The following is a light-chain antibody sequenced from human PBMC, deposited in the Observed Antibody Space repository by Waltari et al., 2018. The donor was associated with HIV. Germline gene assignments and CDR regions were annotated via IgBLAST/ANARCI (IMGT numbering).Light chain of an antibody. Sequence: QSALTQPASVSGSPGQSITISCTGASSDIGYYDYVSWYQQYPGPAPKLLIYGVINRPSGVSHRFSGSKSGNTASLTISGLQAEDEADYYCSSYTAISTLVFGGGTKVFVL. CDR3: SSYTAISTLV. J-gene: IGLJ2*01. CDR1: SSDIGYYDY. V-gene: IGLV2-14*03. CDR2: GVI.